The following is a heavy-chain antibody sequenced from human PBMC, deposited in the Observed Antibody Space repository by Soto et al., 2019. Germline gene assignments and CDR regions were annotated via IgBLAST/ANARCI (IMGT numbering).Heavy chain of an antibody. Sequence: QVQLVESGGGVVQPGGSLRLSCTTSGFTFNTYGMYWVRQAPGKGLEWVAIIWYDGSNKYYGDSVKGRFTISRDNSKNTLYLQMNSFRAEDTALYYCARGDCTGAYCYSWPFNYGVDVWGQGTTVTVSS. V-gene: IGHV3-33*08. CDR1: GFTFNTYG. CDR3: ARGDCTGAYCYSWPFNYGVDV. J-gene: IGHJ6*02. CDR2: IWYDGSNK. D-gene: IGHD2-15*01.